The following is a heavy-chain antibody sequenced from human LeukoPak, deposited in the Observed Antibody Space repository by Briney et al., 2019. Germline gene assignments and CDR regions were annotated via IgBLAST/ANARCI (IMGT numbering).Heavy chain of an antibody. CDR3: ATSLDEQTYYGMDV. J-gene: IGHJ6*02. V-gene: IGHV4-39*01. CDR2: IYYSGST. D-gene: IGHD5-24*01. CDR1: NVSISGSCFY. Sequence: TSETLSLTCTVSNVSISGSCFYWGWIRQSPGKGLEWIGTIYYSGSTYYNPSLKSRVTISVDTSQNQFSLKLSSVTAADTSVYYCATSLDEQTYYGMDVWGQGTTVTVSS.